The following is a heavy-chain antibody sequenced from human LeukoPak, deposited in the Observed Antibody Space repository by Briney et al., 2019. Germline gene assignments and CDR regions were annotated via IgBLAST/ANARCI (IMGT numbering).Heavy chain of an antibody. CDR3: ARDKGDYDSSGSLFVF. V-gene: IGHV3-7*03. D-gene: IGHD3-22*01. J-gene: IGHJ4*02. CDR1: GFSSSRYW. Sequence: PGGSLRLSCAASGFSSSRYWMSWVRQVPRKGLEWVANIKQDGGEIYYVDSVKGRFTISRDNAKNSLYLQMNSLRAEDTAVYYCARDKGDYDSSGSLFVFGGQGTKVTVSS. CDR2: IKQDGGEI.